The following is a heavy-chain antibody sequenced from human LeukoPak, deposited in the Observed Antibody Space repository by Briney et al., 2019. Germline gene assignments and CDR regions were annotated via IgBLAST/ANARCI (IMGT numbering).Heavy chain of an antibody. D-gene: IGHD6-13*01. CDR1: GGSINSGDYY. Sequence: PSQTLSLTCSVSGGSINSGDYYWSWIRQSPGKGLEWIGYIYYSGSTYYNPSLNNRVTISADTSKNQFSLKVNSVTAAATAVYYGAGGGPGRSSWNAGGYFPPWGQGPRVPVSS. CDR3: AGGGPGRSSWNAGGYFPP. CDR2: IYYSGST. J-gene: IGHJ5*02. V-gene: IGHV4-30-4*01.